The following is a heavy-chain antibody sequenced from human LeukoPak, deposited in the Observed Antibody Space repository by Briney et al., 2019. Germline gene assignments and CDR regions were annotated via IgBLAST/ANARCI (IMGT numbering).Heavy chain of an antibody. J-gene: IGHJ5*02. CDR1: GFTFSSYG. CDR3: AKAYYGSGSPPDWFDP. Sequence: GGSLRLSCAASGFTFSSYGMHWVRQAPGKGLEWVAIISYDGSKKYYGDSVKGRFTISRDNSKNTLYLQMNSLRAEDTAVYYCAKAYYGSGSPPDWFDPWGQGTLVTFSS. V-gene: IGHV3-30*18. CDR2: ISYDGSKK. D-gene: IGHD3-10*01.